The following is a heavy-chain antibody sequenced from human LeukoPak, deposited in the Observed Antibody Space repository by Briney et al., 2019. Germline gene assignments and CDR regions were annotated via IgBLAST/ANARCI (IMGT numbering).Heavy chain of an antibody. CDR2: IHHRGAT. V-gene: IGHV4-34*01. Sequence: SETLSLTCVVSGGSFSGYYWSWIRQAPGKGLEWIGEIHHRGATNYKPSLKSRATISVDTSKNQFSLKLTSVTAADTAVYYCARPYYYDSRIDPWGQGTLVTVSS. D-gene: IGHD3-22*01. J-gene: IGHJ5*02. CDR1: GGSFSGYY. CDR3: ARPYYYDSRIDP.